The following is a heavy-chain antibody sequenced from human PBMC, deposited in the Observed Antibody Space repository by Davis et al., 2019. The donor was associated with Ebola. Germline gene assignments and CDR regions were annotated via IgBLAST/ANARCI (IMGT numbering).Heavy chain of an antibody. J-gene: IGHJ4*02. V-gene: IGHV3-15*01. Sequence: PGGSLRLSCAASGFTFSNAWMSWVRQAPGKGLEWVGRIKSKTDGGTTDYAAPVKGRFTISRDDSKNTLYLQMNSLKTEDTAVYYCTTEGETYYDYVWGSYRYTGFDYWGQGTLVTVSS. CDR3: TTEGETYYDYVWGSYRYTGFDY. CDR2: IKSKTDGGTT. D-gene: IGHD3-16*02. CDR1: GFTFSNAW.